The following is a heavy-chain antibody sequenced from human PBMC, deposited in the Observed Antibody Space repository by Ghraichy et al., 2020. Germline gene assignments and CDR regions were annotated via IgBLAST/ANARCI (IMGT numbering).Heavy chain of an antibody. V-gene: IGHV1-8*01. Sequence: ASVKVSCKASGYTFTSYDINWVRQATGQGLEWMGWMNPNSGNTGFAQKFQGRVTLTRNTSINTAYMELSSLRSEDTAVYYCARGAAPYYDFWSGYYRYLYWGQGTLVTVSS. J-gene: IGHJ4*02. CDR1: GYTFTSYD. CDR3: ARGAAPYYDFWSGYYRYLY. D-gene: IGHD3-3*01. CDR2: MNPNSGNT.